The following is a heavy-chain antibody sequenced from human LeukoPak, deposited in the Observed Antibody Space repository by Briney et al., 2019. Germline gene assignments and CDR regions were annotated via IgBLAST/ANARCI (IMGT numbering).Heavy chain of an antibody. J-gene: IGHJ3*02. V-gene: IGHV3-48*03. CDR3: AKDSIQLGAFDI. Sequence: PGGSLRLSCAASGFTFSSYEMNWVRQAPGKGLEWVSYISSSGSTIYYADSVKGRFTISRDNSKNTLYLQMNSLRAEDTAVYYCAKDSIQLGAFDIWGQGTMVTVSS. CDR2: ISSSGSTI. CDR1: GFTFSSYE. D-gene: IGHD5-24*01.